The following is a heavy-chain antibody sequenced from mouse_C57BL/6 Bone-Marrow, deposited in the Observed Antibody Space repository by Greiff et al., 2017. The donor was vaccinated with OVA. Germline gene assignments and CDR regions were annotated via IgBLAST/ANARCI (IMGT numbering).Heavy chain of an antibody. Sequence: QVQLQQSGAELVRPGTSVKMSCKASGYTFTNYWIGWAKQRPGHGLEWIGDIYPGGGYTNYNEKFKGKATLTADKSSSTAYMQLSSLTSEDSAIYYCARITTVVATGDYWGQGTTLTVSS. CDR2: IYPGGGYT. CDR1: GYTFTNYW. CDR3: ARITTVVATGDY. J-gene: IGHJ2*01. V-gene: IGHV1-63*01. D-gene: IGHD1-1*01.